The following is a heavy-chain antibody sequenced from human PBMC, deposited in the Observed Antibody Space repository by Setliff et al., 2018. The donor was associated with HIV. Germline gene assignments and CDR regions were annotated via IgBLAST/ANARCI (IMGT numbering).Heavy chain of an antibody. CDR1: GFTFSSYA. Sequence: PGGSLRLSCAASGFTFSSYAMSWVRQAPGKGLDWVSAISSSGGSTYYADSVKGRFTISRDNSKNTLYLQINSLRAEDTAVYYCARGGGQYCSGGSCSSRFHYYYYYMDVWGKGTTVTVSS. J-gene: IGHJ6*03. CDR2: ISSSGGST. D-gene: IGHD2-15*01. CDR3: ARGGGQYCSGGSCSSRFHYYYYYMDV. V-gene: IGHV3-23*01.